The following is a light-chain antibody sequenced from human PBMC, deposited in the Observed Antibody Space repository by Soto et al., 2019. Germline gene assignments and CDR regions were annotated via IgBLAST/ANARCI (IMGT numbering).Light chain of an antibody. Sequence: EIVLTQSPGTVSLSPGERAALSCRASQSLSSTYLAWYQQKPGQAPRLLIYDASNRATGIPDRFSGSGSGTDFTLTISRLEPEDFAVYYCQQYGSSPPYTFGQGTKLEI. V-gene: IGKV3-20*01. CDR1: QSLSSTY. J-gene: IGKJ2*01. CDR2: DAS. CDR3: QQYGSSPPYT.